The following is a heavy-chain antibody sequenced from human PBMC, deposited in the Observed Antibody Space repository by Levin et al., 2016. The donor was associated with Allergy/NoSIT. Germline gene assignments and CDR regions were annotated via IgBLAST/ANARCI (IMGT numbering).Heavy chain of an antibody. CDR3: ARGRLDYGP. CDR2: IYYSGST. J-gene: IGHJ5*02. Sequence: SETLSLTCTVSGGSISSGSYYWTWIRQHPGKGLEWIGYIYYSGSTYYNPSLKSRVTISIDTSKNQFSLNLSSVTAADTAVYYCARGRLDYGPWGQGTLVTVSS. D-gene: IGHD4-17*01. V-gene: IGHV4-31*03. CDR1: GGSISSGSYY.